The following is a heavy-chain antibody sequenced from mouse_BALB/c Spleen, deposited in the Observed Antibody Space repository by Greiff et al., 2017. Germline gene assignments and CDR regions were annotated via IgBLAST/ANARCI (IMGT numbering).Heavy chain of an antibody. Sequence: EVKLVESGGGLVKPGGSLKLSCAASGFTFSSYAMSWVRQSPEKRLEWVAEISSGGSYTYYPDTVTGRFTISRDNAKNTLYLEMSSLRSEDTAMYYCARDATVVEGYAMDYWGQGTSVTVSS. CDR2: ISSGGSYT. CDR1: GFTFSSYA. J-gene: IGHJ4*01. D-gene: IGHD1-1*01. V-gene: IGHV5-9-4*01. CDR3: ARDATVVEGYAMDY.